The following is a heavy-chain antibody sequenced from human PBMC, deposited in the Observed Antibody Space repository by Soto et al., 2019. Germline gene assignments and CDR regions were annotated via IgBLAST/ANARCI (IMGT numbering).Heavy chain of an antibody. CDR2: MQPSTGRT. D-gene: IGHD1-26*01. V-gene: IGHV1-8*01. Sequence: QVQLVQSGAEVREPGASVKVYSKASGYSFTSLDINWVRQTAGQGLEWMGWMQPSTGRTGYAQKFQGRVTKTRDTSINTAYMELTTLTSDDTAFYYCARGVSAGVDYWGHGTLVTVSS. J-gene: IGHJ4*01. CDR3: ARGVSAGVDY. CDR1: GYSFTSLD.